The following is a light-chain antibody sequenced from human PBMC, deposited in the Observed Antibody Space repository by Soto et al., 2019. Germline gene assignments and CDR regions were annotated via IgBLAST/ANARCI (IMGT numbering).Light chain of an antibody. CDR2: DAS. CDR3: QQRSNWPRT. V-gene: IGKV3-11*01. CDR1: QSVSSY. J-gene: IGKJ4*01. Sequence: EIVLTQSPATLSLSPGERATLSCRASQSVSSYLACYQQKPDQAPRLLIYDASNRATGIPARFNGSGAGTDFTLTISSLEAEDFAVYYCQQRSNWPRTFGGGTKVEIK.